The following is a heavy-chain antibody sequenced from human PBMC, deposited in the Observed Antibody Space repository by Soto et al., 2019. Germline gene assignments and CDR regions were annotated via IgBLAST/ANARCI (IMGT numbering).Heavy chain of an antibody. CDR2: ISAYNGNT. J-gene: IGHJ6*03. D-gene: IGHD3-3*01. CDR3: AIWGSYDLRDYYMDV. Sequence: ASVKVSCKASGYTFTSYGISWVRQAPGQGLEWMGWISAYNGNTNYAQKLQGRVTMTTDTSTSTAYMELRSLRSDDTAVYYCAIWGSYDLRDYYMDVWGKGTTVSVSS. CDR1: GYTFTSYG. V-gene: IGHV1-18*01.